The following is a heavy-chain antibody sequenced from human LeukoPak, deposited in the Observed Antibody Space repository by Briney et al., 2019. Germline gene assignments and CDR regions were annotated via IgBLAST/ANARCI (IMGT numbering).Heavy chain of an antibody. CDR2: TRSSNGHI. J-gene: IGHJ4*02. Sequence: GGSLRLSCAAPGFTFTSYSMNWVRQAPGKGLEWVSITRSSNGHIYYADSVKGRFTISRDKAKKSLYLQMNSLRAEDTAVYYCARGEGPSTLDYWGQGTLVTVSP. D-gene: IGHD3-3*02. CDR3: ARGEGPSTLDY. V-gene: IGHV3-21*01. CDR1: GFTFTSYS.